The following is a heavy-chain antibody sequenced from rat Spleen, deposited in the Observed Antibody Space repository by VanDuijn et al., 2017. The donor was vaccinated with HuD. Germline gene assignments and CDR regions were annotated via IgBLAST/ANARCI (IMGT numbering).Heavy chain of an antibody. CDR2: IWGDGTT. D-gene: IGHD1-2*01. CDR1: GFTFSNYG. J-gene: IGHJ2*01. CDR3: TRSGYYYSSYVPFFDY. Sequence: VQLVESGGGLVQPGGSLKLSCAASGFTFSNYGMAWVRQAPTKGLERMGGIWGDGTTDYNLGLKSRLIISRDTSKSQVFLKMNSLQTDDTAIYFCTRSGYYYSSYVPFFDYWGQGVMVTVSS. V-gene: IGHV2-1*01.